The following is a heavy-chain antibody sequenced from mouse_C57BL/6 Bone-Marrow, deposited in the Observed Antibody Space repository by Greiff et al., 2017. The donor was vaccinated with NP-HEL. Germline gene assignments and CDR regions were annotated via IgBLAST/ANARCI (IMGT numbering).Heavy chain of an antibody. J-gene: IGHJ4*01. CDR1: GYSITSGYY. Sequence: ESGPGLVKPSQSLSLTCSVTGYSITSGYYWNWIRQFPGNKLEWMGYISYDGSNNYNPSLKNRISITRDTSKNQFFLKLNSVTTEDTATYYCALFITNPMDYWGQGTSVTVSS. CDR2: ISYDGSN. CDR3: ALFITNPMDY. D-gene: IGHD1-1*01. V-gene: IGHV3-6*01.